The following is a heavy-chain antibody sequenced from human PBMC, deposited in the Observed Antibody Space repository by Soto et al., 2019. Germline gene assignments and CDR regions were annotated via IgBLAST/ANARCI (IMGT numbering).Heavy chain of an antibody. CDR1: GSSIISSSSY. D-gene: IGHD2-15*01. CDR2: INHSGST. CDR3: ARVGYCSGGSCYHNQGSSLRANDV. V-gene: IGHV4-39*07. J-gene: IGHJ6*04. Sequence: SETLSLTCTVYGSSIISSSSYSGWIRPPPGKGLEWIGSINHSGSTNYNPSLKSRVTISVDTSKNQFSLKLSSVTAADTAVYYCARVGYCSGGSCYHNQGSSLRANDVWGKGTTVTVSS.